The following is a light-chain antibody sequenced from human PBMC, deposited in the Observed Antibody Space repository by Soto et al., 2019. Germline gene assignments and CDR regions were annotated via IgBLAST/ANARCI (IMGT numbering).Light chain of an antibody. CDR2: DVN. Sequence: QSALTQPASVSGSPGQSITLSCTGTSSDVGAYNYVSWYQQYPGEAPKVMIYDVNNRPSGVSNRFSGSKSGNTASLSISGLQPEDEADYYCSSYTTSRTYVFGTGTKLTV. J-gene: IGLJ1*01. V-gene: IGLV2-14*01. CDR3: SSYTTSRTYV. CDR1: SSDVGAYNY.